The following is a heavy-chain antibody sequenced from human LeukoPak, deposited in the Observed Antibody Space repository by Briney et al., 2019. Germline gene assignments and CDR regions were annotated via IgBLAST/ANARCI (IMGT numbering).Heavy chain of an antibody. CDR2: ISAYNGNT. Sequence: ASVKVSCKASGYTFTSYGISWVRQAPGQGLEWMGWISAYNGNTNYAQKLQGRVTMTTDTSTSTAYMELRSLRSDDTAVYYCARDGSGYDYSNYVPIARYYYYGMDVWGQGTTVTASS. J-gene: IGHJ6*02. D-gene: IGHD4-11*01. CDR3: ARDGSGYDYSNYVPIARYYYYGMDV. V-gene: IGHV1-18*01. CDR1: GYTFTSYG.